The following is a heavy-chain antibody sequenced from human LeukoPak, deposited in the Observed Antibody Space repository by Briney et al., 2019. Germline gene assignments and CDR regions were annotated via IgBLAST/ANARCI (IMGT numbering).Heavy chain of an antibody. J-gene: IGHJ5*02. CDR2: IIPTFGTA. D-gene: IGHD4-11*01. Sequence: SVKVSCKASGGTFSSYAISWVRQAPGQGLEWMGGIIPTFGTANYAQKFQGRVTITADESTSTAYMELSSLRSEDTAVYYCARDLRGLQGSDPWGQGTLVTVSS. CDR3: ARDLRGLQGSDP. CDR1: GGTFSSYA. V-gene: IGHV1-69*13.